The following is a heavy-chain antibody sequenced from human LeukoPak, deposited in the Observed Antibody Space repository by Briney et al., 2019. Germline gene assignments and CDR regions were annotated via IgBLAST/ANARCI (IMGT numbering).Heavy chain of an antibody. CDR2: INPNNGDT. V-gene: IGHV1-2*02. CDR1: GYTFTAQY. CDR3: ASYPRSIPTPPFDY. D-gene: IGHD2-21*01. Sequence: GASVKVSCKASGYTFTAQYMHWMRQAPGQGLEWMGWINPNNGDTKYAQSFLGRVTMTRDTSTTTAYTELSSLRSDDTAVYFCASYPRSIPTPPFDYWGQGTLVTVSS. J-gene: IGHJ4*02.